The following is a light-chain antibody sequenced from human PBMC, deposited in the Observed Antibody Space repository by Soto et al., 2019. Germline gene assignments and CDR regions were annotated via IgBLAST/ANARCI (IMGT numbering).Light chain of an antibody. CDR2: AAS. CDR1: QGISSY. Sequence: AIRMTQSPSSLSASTGDRVTITCRASQGISSYLAWYQQKPGKAPKLLIYAASTLQSGVPSRFSGSGSGTDFTLTISCLRSEDFATYYCQQYYSYPQTFGQGTKVDIK. V-gene: IGKV1-8*01. CDR3: QQYYSYPQT. J-gene: IGKJ1*01.